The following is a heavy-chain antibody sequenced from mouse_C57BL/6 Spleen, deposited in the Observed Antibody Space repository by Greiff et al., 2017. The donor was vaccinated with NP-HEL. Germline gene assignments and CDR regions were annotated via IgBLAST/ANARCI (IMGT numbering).Heavy chain of an antibody. CDR3: ARCLYDYYCDY. V-gene: IGHV1-69*01. CDR1: GYTFTSYW. J-gene: IGHJ2*01. CDR2: IDPSDSYT. D-gene: IGHD2-3*01. Sequence: VQLQQSGAELVMPGASVKLSCKASGYTFTSYWMHWVKQRPGQGLEWIGEIDPSDSYTNYNQKFKGKSTLTVDKSSSTAYMQLSSLTSEDSAVYYCARCLYDYYCDYWGQGTTLTVAS.